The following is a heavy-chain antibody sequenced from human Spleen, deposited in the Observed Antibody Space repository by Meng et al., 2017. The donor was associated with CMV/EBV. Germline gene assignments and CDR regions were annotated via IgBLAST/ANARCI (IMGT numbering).Heavy chain of an antibody. D-gene: IGHD2-2*01. J-gene: IGHJ4*02. Sequence: GESLKISCAASGFTFSTHAVHWVRQAPGKGLEWVAVISYDGTNKYYADSMKGRFTISRDNSKNTLYLQMNSLRTEDTAVYYCASTGAGYCSSITCPPAYWGQGTLVTVSS. CDR1: GFTFSTHA. CDR3: ASTGAGYCSSITCPPAY. CDR2: ISYDGTNK. V-gene: IGHV3-30-3*01.